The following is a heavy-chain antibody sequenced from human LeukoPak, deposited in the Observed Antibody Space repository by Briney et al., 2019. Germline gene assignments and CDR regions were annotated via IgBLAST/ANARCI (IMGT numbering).Heavy chain of an antibody. Sequence: GGSLRLSCAASGFTLSSYWMNWVRQAPGKGLVWVSRINSDGSSTNYADSVKGRFTISRDNAKNTLYLQMNSLRAEDTAVYYCARVGATSYYWGQGTLVTVSS. V-gene: IGHV3-74*01. CDR1: GFTLSSYW. J-gene: IGHJ4*02. D-gene: IGHD1-26*01. CDR2: INSDGSST. CDR3: ARVGATSYY.